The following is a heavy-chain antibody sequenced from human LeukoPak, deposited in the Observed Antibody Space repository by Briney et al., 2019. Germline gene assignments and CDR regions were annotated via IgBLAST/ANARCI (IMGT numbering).Heavy chain of an antibody. V-gene: IGHV3-15*01. Sequence: GGSLRLSCAASGFTFSSYAMSWVRQAPGKGLEWVGRIKSKTDGGTTDYAAPVKGRFTISRDDSKNTLYLQMNSLKTEDTAVYYCTTEEYTVTGRVDYWGQGTLVTVSS. J-gene: IGHJ4*02. CDR1: GFTFSSYA. CDR3: TTEEYTVTGRVDY. CDR2: IKSKTDGGTT. D-gene: IGHD4-11*01.